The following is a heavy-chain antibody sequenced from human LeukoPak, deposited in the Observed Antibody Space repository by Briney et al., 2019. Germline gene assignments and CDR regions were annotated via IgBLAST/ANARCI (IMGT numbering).Heavy chain of an antibody. J-gene: IGHJ4*02. CDR1: GFTFSSYA. CDR3: ARGGAPGFYFDY. D-gene: IGHD3-10*01. V-gene: IGHV3-7*01. CDR2: IKQDGSEK. Sequence: PGGSLRLSCAASGFTFSSYAMSWVRQAPGKGLEWMANIKQDGSEKYYVDSVKGRFTISRDNAKNSLYLQMNSLRAEDTAVYYCARGGAPGFYFDYWGQGTLVTVSS.